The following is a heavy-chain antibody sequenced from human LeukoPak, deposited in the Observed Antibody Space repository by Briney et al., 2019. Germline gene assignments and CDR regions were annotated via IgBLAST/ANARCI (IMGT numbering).Heavy chain of an antibody. CDR1: GYTFTSYG. J-gene: IGHJ4*02. Sequence: ASVKVSCKASGYTFTSYGIRWVRPAPGQGLEWMGWISAYNGNTNYAQKLQGRVTMTTDTSTSTAYMELRSLRSDDTAVYYCARIAVAGDFDYWGQGTLVTVSS. CDR3: ARIAVAGDFDY. D-gene: IGHD6-19*01. V-gene: IGHV1-18*01. CDR2: ISAYNGNT.